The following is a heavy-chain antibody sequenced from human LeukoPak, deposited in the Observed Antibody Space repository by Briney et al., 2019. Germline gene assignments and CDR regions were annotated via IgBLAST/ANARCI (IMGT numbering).Heavy chain of an antibody. CDR1: GFTFSSYS. CDR2: VSSGSSTI. V-gene: IGHV3-48*01. CDR3: ARARNEDY. D-gene: IGHD1-1*01. Sequence: GGSLRLSCAASGFTFSSYSMNWVRQAPGKGLEWVSYVSSGSSTIYYADSVKGRFTISRDNAKNSLYLQMNSLRAEDTAVYYCARARNEDYWGQGTLVAVSS. J-gene: IGHJ4*02.